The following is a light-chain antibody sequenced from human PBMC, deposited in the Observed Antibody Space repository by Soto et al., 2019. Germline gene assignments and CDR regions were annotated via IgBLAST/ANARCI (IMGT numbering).Light chain of an antibody. Sequence: QSVLTQPRSVSGSPGQSVTISCTGSSIGGFNYVSWYQQHPGKAPRVVIYDVYKRPSGVPDRFSGSKSGNTASLTISGLQADDEADYYCCTYAGIYTYVFGSGTKVTV. CDR2: DVY. J-gene: IGLJ1*01. V-gene: IGLV2-11*01. CDR1: SIGGFNY. CDR3: CTYAGIYTYV.